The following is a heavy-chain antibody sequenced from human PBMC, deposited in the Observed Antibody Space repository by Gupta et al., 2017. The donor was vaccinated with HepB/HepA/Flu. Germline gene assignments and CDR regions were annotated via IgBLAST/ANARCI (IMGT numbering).Heavy chain of an antibody. CDR2: ISSSSSYI. J-gene: IGHJ6*03. CDR1: GFTFSSYS. Sequence: EVQLVESGGGLVKPGGSLRPSCAASGFTFSSYSMNWVRQAPGKGLEWVSSISSSSSYIYYADSVKGRFTISRDNAKNSLYLQMNSLRAEDTAVYYCARITTAPYYYYYMDVWGKGTTVTVSS. CDR3: ARITTAPYYYYYMDV. V-gene: IGHV3-21*01. D-gene: IGHD1-26*01.